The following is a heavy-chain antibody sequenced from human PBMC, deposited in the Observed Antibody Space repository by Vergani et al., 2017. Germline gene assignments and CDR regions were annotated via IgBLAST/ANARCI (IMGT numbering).Heavy chain of an antibody. CDR3: ARAYGDHLDYYYMDV. CDR2: INPNSGGT. V-gene: IGHV1-2*04. Sequence: QVQLVQSGAEVKKPGASVKVSCKASGYTFTGYYMHWVRQAPGQGLEWMGWINPNSGGTNYAQKFQGWVTMTRDTSISTAYMELSRLRSDDTAVYYCARAYGDHLDYYYMDVWGKGTTVTVSS. D-gene: IGHD4-17*01. CDR1: GYTFTGYY. J-gene: IGHJ6*03.